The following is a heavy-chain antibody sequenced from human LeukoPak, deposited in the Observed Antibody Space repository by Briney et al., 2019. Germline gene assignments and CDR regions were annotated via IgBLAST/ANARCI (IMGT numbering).Heavy chain of an antibody. J-gene: IGHJ4*02. V-gene: IGHV4-34*01. Sequence: SETLSLTCAVYGGSFSGYYWSWIRQPPGKGLEWIGEINHSGSTNYNPSLKSRVTISVDTSKNQSSLKLSSVTAADTAVYYCASLSGYSYGSDYWGQGTLVTVSS. CDR3: ASLSGYSYGSDY. CDR2: INHSGST. CDR1: GGSFSGYY. D-gene: IGHD5-18*01.